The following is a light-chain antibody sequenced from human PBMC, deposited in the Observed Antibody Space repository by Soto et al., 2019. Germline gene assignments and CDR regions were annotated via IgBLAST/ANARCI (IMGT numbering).Light chain of an antibody. Sequence: EIVLTQSPATLSMSPGERETHSCRSSQSVSSYLAWYQQKPGQAPRLLIYDASNRATGIPARFSGSGSGTDFTLTISSLEPEDFAVYYCQQRSNWITFGQGTRLEIK. J-gene: IGKJ5*01. CDR3: QQRSNWIT. CDR1: QSVSSY. V-gene: IGKV3-11*01. CDR2: DAS.